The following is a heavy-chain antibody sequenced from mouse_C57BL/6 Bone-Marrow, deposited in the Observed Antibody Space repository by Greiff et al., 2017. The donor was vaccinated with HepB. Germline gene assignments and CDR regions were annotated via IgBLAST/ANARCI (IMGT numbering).Heavy chain of an antibody. Sequence: QVQLQQSGAELARPGASVKLSCKASGYTFTSYGISWVKQRTGQGLEWIGEIYPRSGNTYYNEKFKGKATLTADKSSSTAYMQLSSLTSEDSAVYVCASKVVATDYYAMDYWGQGTSVTVSS. J-gene: IGHJ4*01. V-gene: IGHV1-81*01. CDR2: IYPRSGNT. CDR3: ASKVVATDYYAMDY. D-gene: IGHD1-1*01. CDR1: GYTFTSYG.